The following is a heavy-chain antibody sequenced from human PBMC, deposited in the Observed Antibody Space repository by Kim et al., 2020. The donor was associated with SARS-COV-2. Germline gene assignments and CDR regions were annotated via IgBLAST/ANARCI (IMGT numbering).Heavy chain of an antibody. Sequence: SETLSLTCAVSGGSISSSNWWSWVRQPPGKGLEWIGEIYHSGSTNYNPSLKSRVTISVDKSKNQFSLKLSSVTAADTAVYYCARGPGEYCSSTSCYYGIDYWGQGTLVTVSS. CDR3: ARGPGEYCSSTSCYYGIDY. CDR2: IYHSGST. J-gene: IGHJ4*02. CDR1: GGSISSSNW. D-gene: IGHD2-2*01. V-gene: IGHV4-4*02.